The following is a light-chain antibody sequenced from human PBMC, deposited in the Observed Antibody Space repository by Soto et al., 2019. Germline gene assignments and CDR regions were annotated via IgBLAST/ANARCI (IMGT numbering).Light chain of an antibody. CDR3: QLYNTYFKT. V-gene: IGKV1-5*01. Sequence: DIQMTQSPSTLSASVGDRVTITCRASQSISSWLAWYQQKPGKAPKLLIYDASSLESGVPSRFSGRGSGTEFTLTISSLQPDDLATYYCQLYNTYFKTFGQGTKVDI. J-gene: IGKJ1*01. CDR2: DAS. CDR1: QSISSW.